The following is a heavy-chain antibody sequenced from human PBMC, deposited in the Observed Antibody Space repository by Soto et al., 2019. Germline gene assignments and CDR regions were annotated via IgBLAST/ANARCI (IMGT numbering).Heavy chain of an antibody. CDR3: ARDQPGYSYGYGLGY. CDR1: GFTFSSYA. CDR2: ISGSGGTT. J-gene: IGHJ4*02. D-gene: IGHD5-18*01. V-gene: IGHV3-23*01. Sequence: GGSLRLSCAASGFTFSSYAMSWVRQAPGKGLEWVSTISGSGGTTYYADSVKGRFTISRDNSKNTLYLQMNSLRAEDTAVYYCARDQPGYSYGYGLGYWGQGTLVTVSS.